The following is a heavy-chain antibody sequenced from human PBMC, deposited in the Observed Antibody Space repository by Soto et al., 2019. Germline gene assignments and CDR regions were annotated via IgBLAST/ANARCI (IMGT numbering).Heavy chain of an antibody. J-gene: IGHJ3*01. V-gene: IGHV1-18*01. CDR3: ARGRGVVIPAGTPDAFAV. CDR2: ISAFNGYT. CDR1: GYIFNKYG. Sequence: ASVKVSCKASGYIFNKYGFNWVRQAPGQGLEWMGRISAFNGYTNFAQKFQGRVTLTTDTSTNTAYMELSSLRSDDTAIYYCARGRGVVIPAGTPDAFAVWGQGTMVTVS. D-gene: IGHD2-21*01.